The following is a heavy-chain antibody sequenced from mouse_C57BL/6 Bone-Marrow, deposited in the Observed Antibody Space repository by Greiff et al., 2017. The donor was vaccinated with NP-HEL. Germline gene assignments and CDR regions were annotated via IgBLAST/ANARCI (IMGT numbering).Heavy chain of an antibody. D-gene: IGHD2-4*01. CDR1: GYTFTSYW. CDR2: IDPSDSYT. CDR3: AREGYDYERYFGY. J-gene: IGHJ2*01. V-gene: IGHV1-50*01. Sequence: QVQLQQPGAELVKPGASVKLSCKASGYTFTSYWMQWVKQRPGQGLEWIGEIDPSDSYTNYNQKFKGKATLTVDTSSSTAYMQLSSLTSDDSAVYYCAREGYDYERYFGYWGQGTTLTVSS.